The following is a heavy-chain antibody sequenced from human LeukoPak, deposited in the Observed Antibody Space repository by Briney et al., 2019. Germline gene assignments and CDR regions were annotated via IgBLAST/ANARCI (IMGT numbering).Heavy chain of an antibody. CDR3: AREITPYYYYGMDV. CDR1: GFTFSSYG. D-gene: IGHD2-15*01. V-gene: IGHV3-33*01. Sequence: GGSLRLSCAASGFTFSSYGTHWVRQAPGKGLEWVAVIWYDGSNKYYADSVKGRFTISRDNSKNTLYLQMNSLRAEDTAVYYCAREITPYYYYGMDVWGQGTTVTVSS. J-gene: IGHJ6*02. CDR2: IWYDGSNK.